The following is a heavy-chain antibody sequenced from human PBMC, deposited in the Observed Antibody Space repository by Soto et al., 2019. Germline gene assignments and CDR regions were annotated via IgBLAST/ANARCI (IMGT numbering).Heavy chain of an antibody. V-gene: IGHV1-18*01. D-gene: IGHD4-17*01. Sequence: GASVKVSCKASGYTFTTYGINWVRQAPGQGLEWMGWISGYNGYTNYAQTLQGRVTMTTDTSTSTAYMDLRSLRSDDTAVYYCARDNRGPGGQTTVTTFDSVYWGQGTLVTVSS. J-gene: IGHJ4*02. CDR2: ISGYNGYT. CDR1: GYTFTTYG. CDR3: ARDNRGPGGQTTVTTFDSVY.